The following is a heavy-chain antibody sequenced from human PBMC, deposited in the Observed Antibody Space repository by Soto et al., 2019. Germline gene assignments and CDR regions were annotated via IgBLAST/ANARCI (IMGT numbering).Heavy chain of an antibody. V-gene: IGHV3-21*01. CDR1: GFTFSSYS. CDR2: ISSSSSYI. J-gene: IGHJ4*02. CDR3: TRDYYYDSSGYYAGFDY. Sequence: SXRLSCAASGFTFSSYSMNWVRQAPGKGLEWVSSISSSSSYIYYADSVKGRFTISRDNAKNSLYLQMNSLRAEDTAVYYCTRDYYYDSSGYYAGFDYWGQGTLVTVS. D-gene: IGHD3-22*01.